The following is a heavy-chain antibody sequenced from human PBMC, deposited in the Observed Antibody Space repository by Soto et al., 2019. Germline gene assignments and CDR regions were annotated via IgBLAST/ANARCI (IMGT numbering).Heavy chain of an antibody. J-gene: IGHJ5*02. CDR1: GFTFSGYG. Sequence: GGSLRLSCAASGFTFSGYGMNWVRQAPGKGLEWVSSISSSSSYIYYADSVKGRFTISRDNAKNSLYLQMNSLRAEDTAVYYCERDQGVDTAMVLPWYDLWGQGTVVTGSS. CDR3: ERDQGVDTAMVLPWYDL. V-gene: IGHV3-21*01. CDR2: ISSSSSYI. D-gene: IGHD5-18*01.